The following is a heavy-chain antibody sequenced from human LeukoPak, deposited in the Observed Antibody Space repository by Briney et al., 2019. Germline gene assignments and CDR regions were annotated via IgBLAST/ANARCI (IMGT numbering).Heavy chain of an antibody. CDR3: ARTVYYDFWSGHDAFDI. CDR2: ISAYNGNT. D-gene: IGHD3-3*01. V-gene: IGHV1-18*01. J-gene: IGHJ3*02. Sequence: ASVKVSCKASGYTFTSYGISWVRQAPGQGLEWIGWISAYNGNTNYAQKLQGRVTMTTVTSTSTAYMELRSLRSDDTAVCYCARTVYYDFWSGHDAFDIWGQGTMVTVSS. CDR1: GYTFTSYG.